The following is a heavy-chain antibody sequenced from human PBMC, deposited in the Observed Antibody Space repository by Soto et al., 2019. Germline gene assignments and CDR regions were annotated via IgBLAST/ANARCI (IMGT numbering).Heavy chain of an antibody. CDR2: ISYNEDKK. CDR3: ARVAAAGTGVYYMDV. V-gene: IGHV3-30-3*01. CDR1: GFTFSSYA. J-gene: IGHJ6*03. D-gene: IGHD6-13*01. Sequence: GGSLRLSCAASGFTFSSYAMHWVRQAPGKGLEWVAVISYNEDKKYYADSVKGRFTISRDNSKNTLYLQMNSLRGEDTAVYYCARVAAAGTGVYYMDVWGKGTTVTVSS.